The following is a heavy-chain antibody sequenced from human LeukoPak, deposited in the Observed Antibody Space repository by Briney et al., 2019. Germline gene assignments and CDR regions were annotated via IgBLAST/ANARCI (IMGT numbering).Heavy chain of an antibody. D-gene: IGHD6-19*01. V-gene: IGHV1-8*01. J-gene: IGHJ6*02. CDR3: ARALRDRIAVAGTGDYYYYGMDV. CDR1: GYTFTSYD. CDR2: MNPTSGNT. Sequence: ASVKVSCKASGYTFTSYDINWVRQATGQGLEWMGWMNPTSGNTGYAQKFQGRVTMTRNTSISTAYMELSSLRSEDTAVYYCARALRDRIAVAGTGDYYYYGMDVWGQGTTVTVSS.